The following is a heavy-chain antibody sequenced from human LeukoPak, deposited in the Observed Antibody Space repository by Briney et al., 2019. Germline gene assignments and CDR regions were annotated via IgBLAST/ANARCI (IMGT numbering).Heavy chain of an antibody. Sequence: PSETLSLTCTVSGGSISSGDYYWSWIRQPPGKGLEWIGYIYYSGSTYYSPSLKSRVTISVDTSKNQFSLKLSSVTAADTAVYYCARGPTITMIVDWFDPWGQGTLVTVSS. J-gene: IGHJ5*02. D-gene: IGHD3-22*01. CDR3: ARGPTITMIVDWFDP. CDR2: IYYSGST. V-gene: IGHV4-30-4*01. CDR1: GGSISSGDYY.